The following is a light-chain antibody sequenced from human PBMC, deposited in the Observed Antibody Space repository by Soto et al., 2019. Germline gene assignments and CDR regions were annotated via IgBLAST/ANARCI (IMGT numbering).Light chain of an antibody. CDR1: SSNIGAGYD. CDR3: LSFDSSLSVV. V-gene: IGLV1-40*01. CDR2: GNT. J-gene: IGLJ2*01. Sequence: QPVLTQPPSVSGAPGQRVTISCTGSSSNIGAGYDVHGYQQVPGRDPKLLIYGNTNRPSGVPDRFSGSKSGTSASLAITGLQAADEADYYCLSFDSSLSVVFGGGTKLTVL.